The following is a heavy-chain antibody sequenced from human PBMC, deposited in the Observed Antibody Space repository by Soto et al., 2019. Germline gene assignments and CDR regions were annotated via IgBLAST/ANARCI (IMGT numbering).Heavy chain of an antibody. D-gene: IGHD1-1*01. Sequence: PGGSLRLSCAASSVNFRRSGMCWVRQAPGKGLEWVAVISYDGSKRHYADSVKGRFTISRDNSEKPLYLQMNSLRAGDTAVYYCATGRRTRFDPWGQGTLVTVSS. J-gene: IGHJ5*02. V-gene: IGHV3-30*04. CDR1: SVNFRRSG. CDR3: ATGRRTRFDP. CDR2: ISYDGSKR.